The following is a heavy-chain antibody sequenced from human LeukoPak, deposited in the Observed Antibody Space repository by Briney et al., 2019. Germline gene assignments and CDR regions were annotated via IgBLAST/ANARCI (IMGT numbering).Heavy chain of an antibody. Sequence: GVLRLSCAASRFTFSSYAMSWVRQAPGKGLEWVSAISHTGGSTYYADSVKGRFTVSRDNSKNTLYLQMNSLRAEDTAVYYCARGHSSSWSFFDCWGQGTLVTVSS. CDR3: ARGHSSSWSFFDC. CDR1: RFTFSSYA. CDR2: ISHTGGST. D-gene: IGHD6-13*01. J-gene: IGHJ4*02. V-gene: IGHV3-23*01.